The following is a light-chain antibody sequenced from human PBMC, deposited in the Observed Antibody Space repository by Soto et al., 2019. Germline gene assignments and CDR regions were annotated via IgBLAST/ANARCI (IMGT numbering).Light chain of an antibody. J-gene: IGKJ3*01. Sequence: DIQITQSPSSLSASVGDSVTITCRASQSISNYLNWYQQKPGKAPKLLVYAASSLQSGVPSRFSGSGSGSDFTLTISSLQPADFATYYCQESYSTPFTFGPGTKVDIK. CDR3: QESYSTPFT. V-gene: IGKV1-39*01. CDR2: AAS. CDR1: QSISNY.